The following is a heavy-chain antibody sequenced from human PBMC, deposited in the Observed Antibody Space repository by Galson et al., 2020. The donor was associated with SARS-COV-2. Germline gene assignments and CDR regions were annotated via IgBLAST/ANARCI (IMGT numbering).Heavy chain of an antibody. CDR1: GFTFSSYG. Sequence: GESLKISCAASGFTFSSYGMHWVRQAPGKGLEWVAVISYDGSNNYYTDSVKGRFTISRDNSKSTLFLQMNSLRAEDTAVYYCARGPNYYYMDVWGKGTTVTVSS. CDR3: ARGPNYYYMDV. V-gene: IGHV3-30*03. J-gene: IGHJ6*03. CDR2: ISYDGSNN.